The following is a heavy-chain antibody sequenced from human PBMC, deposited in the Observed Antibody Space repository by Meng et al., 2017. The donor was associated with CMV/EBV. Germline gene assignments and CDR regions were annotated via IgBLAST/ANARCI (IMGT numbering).Heavy chain of an antibody. CDR1: GYTFTSYG. Sequence: SCQASGYTFTSYGISWVRQAPGQGLEWMGWISAYNGNTNYAQKLQGRVTMTTDTSTSTAYMELRSLRSDDTAVYYCARPFGVVNLPDYWGQGTLVTVSS. CDR2: ISAYNGNT. J-gene: IGHJ4*02. CDR3: ARPFGVVNLPDY. V-gene: IGHV1-18*01. D-gene: IGHD3-3*01.